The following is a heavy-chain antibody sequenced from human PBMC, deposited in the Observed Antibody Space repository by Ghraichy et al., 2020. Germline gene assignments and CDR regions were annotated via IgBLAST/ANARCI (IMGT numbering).Heavy chain of an antibody. CDR1: GFTFSSYG. V-gene: IGHV3-30*18. J-gene: IGHJ2*01. D-gene: IGHD5-18*01. CDR2: ISYDGSNK. CDR3: AKAKFGYIYGGYFDL. Sequence: LSLTCAASGFTFSSYGMHWVRQAPGKGLEWVAVISYDGSNKYYADSVKGRFTISRDNSKNTLYLQMNSLRAEDTAVYYCAKAKFGYIYGGYFDLWGRGTLVTVSS.